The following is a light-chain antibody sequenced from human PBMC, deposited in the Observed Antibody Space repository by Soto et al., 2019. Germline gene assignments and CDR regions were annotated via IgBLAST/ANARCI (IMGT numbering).Light chain of an antibody. J-gene: IGKJ1*01. Sequence: DIQMTQSPSTLSASVGGRVTITCRASQFISNWLAWYQQKPGKAPKLLIFMASSLVTGVPPRFSGSGSGTDFTLTINSLQPEDFGTYYCQQYSSDSTFGQGTKVDIK. CDR3: QQYSSDST. CDR1: QFISNW. V-gene: IGKV1-5*03. CDR2: MAS.